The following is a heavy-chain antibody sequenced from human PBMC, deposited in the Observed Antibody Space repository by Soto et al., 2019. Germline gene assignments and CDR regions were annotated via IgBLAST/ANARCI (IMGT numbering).Heavy chain of an antibody. J-gene: IGHJ1*01. D-gene: IGHD3-22*01. CDR1: GFTFSSYG. CDR2: IWYDGSNK. Sequence: QVQLVESGGGVVQPGRSLRLSCAASGFTFSSYGMHWVRQAPGKGLEWVAVIWYDGSNKYYADSVKGRFTISRDNSKNTLYLQMNSLRAEDTAVYYCARGGYDSSGMGYFQHWGQGTLVTVSS. CDR3: ARGGYDSSGMGYFQH. V-gene: IGHV3-33*01.